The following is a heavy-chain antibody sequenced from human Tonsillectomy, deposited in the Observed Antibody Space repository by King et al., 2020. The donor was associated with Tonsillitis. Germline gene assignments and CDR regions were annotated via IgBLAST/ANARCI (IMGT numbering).Heavy chain of an antibody. J-gene: IGHJ4*02. D-gene: IGHD3-22*01. CDR1: GSSISSSSYY. V-gene: IGHV4-39*01. CDR3: ARVRTDYYYDSSGYYYWD. Sequence: MQLQESGPGLVKPSETLSLTCTVSGSSISSSSYYWGWIRQPPGKGLEWIGSIYYSGSTYYNPSLKSRVTISVDTSKNQFSLKLSSVTAADTAVYYCARVRTDYYYDSSGYYYWDWGQGTLVTVSS. CDR2: IYYSGST.